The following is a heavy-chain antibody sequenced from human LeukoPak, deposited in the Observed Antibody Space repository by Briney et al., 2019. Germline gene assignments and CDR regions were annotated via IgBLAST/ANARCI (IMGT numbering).Heavy chain of an antibody. V-gene: IGHV3-9*01. D-gene: IGHD1-26*01. CDR3: ARIWDGYSGSDY. J-gene: IGHJ4*02. Sequence: PGRSLRLSCAASGFIFDDYAIHWVRQAPGKGLEWVSGISWNSGSIGYADSVKGRFTISRDNAKNSVYLQMNSLRAEDTAVYYCARIWDGYSGSDYWGQGTLVTVSS. CDR2: ISWNSGSI. CDR1: GFIFDDYA.